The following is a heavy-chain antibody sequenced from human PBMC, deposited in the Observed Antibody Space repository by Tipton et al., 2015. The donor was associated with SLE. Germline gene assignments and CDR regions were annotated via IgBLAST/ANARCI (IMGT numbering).Heavy chain of an antibody. CDR3: ARNMRTSGRGYSYGQGAFDI. CDR2: IYYSGST. CDR1: GGSISSYY. Sequence: TLSLTCTVSGGSISSYYWSWIRQPPGKGLEWIGYIYYSGSTNYNPSLKSRVTISVDTSKNQFSLKLSSVTAADTAVYYCARNMRTSGRGYSYGQGAFDIWGQGTMVTVSS. V-gene: IGHV4-59*01. J-gene: IGHJ3*02. D-gene: IGHD5-18*01.